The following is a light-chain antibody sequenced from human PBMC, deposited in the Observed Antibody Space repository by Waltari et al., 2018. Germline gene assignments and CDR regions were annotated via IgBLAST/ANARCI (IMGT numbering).Light chain of an antibody. CDR2: GAS. Sequence: EIVMTQSPATLSASPGERATLSCRASQSVSSNLAWYRQKPGQAPRLLIYGASTRATGIPARFSGSGSGTEFTLTISSLQSEDFAVYYCQQYNNWPPAYTFGQGTKLEI. J-gene: IGKJ2*01. CDR3: QQYNNWPPAYT. CDR1: QSVSSN. V-gene: IGKV3-15*01.